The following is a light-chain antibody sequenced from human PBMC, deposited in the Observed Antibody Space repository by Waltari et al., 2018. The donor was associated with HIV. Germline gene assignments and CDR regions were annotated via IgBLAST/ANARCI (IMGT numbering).Light chain of an antibody. CDR3: QQANSFPHT. CDR2: EAS. J-gene: IGKJ4*01. Sequence: DIQMTQSPSFVSASVGDRVSITCRASQNIRTSLAWYQRGPGEATSLLIYEASRLQGGVPSRFSGSGSGTSFILNIDKLQAEDFAMYYCQQANSFPHTFGGGT. V-gene: IGKV1-12*01. CDR1: QNIRTS.